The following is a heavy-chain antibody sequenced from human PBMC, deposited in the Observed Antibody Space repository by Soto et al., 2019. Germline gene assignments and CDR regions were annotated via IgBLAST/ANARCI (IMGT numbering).Heavy chain of an antibody. CDR3: ATGTTGPYDAFDI. CDR1: GGTFSSYT. Sequence: SVKVSCKASGGTFSSYTISWVRQAPGQGLEWMGRIIPILGIANYAQKFQGRVTITADKSTSTAYMELSSLRSEDMAAYYCATGTTGPYDAFDIWGQATMVTVSS. D-gene: IGHD1-1*01. J-gene: IGHJ3*02. CDR2: IIPILGIA. V-gene: IGHV1-69*02.